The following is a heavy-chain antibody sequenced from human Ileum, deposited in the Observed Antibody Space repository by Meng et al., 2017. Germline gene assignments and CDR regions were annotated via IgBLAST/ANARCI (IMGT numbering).Heavy chain of an antibody. CDR2: IYYSGST. V-gene: IGHV4-31*01. CDR1: GGAISSGNYY. D-gene: IGHD6-19*01. J-gene: IGHJ4*02. CDR3: ARTRRGSSGWYMGY. Sequence: QLHDSGPGRLTPSPTLSLTGTVSGGAISSGNYYWSWLRQHPGKGLEWIGYIYYSGSTYYNPSLKSLVTISVDTSKNQFSLKVSSVTAADTAVYYCARTRRGSSGWYMGYWGQGTLVTVSS.